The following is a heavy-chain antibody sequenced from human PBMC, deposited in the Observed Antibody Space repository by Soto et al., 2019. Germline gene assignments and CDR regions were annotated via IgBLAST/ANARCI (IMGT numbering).Heavy chain of an antibody. V-gene: IGHV1-8*01. CDR1: GYTFTSYD. Sequence: QVQLVQSGAEVKKPGASVKVSCKASGYTFTSYDINWVRQATGQGLEWMGWMNPNSGNTGYAQKFQGRVTMTRNTCISKGYMELSSLRSEDTAVYYCARGGRIVVVLAATRNNYYYYGMDVWGQGATVTVSS. J-gene: IGHJ6*02. CDR3: ARGGRIVVVLAATRNNYYYYGMDV. D-gene: IGHD2-15*01. CDR2: MNPNSGNT.